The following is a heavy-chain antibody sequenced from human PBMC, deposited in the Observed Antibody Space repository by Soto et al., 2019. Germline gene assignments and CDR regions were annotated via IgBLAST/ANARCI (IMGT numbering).Heavy chain of an antibody. J-gene: IGHJ5*02. D-gene: IGHD2-8*01. Sequence: QVQLVQSGAEVKKPGASVKVSCKASGYTFTSYGISWVRQAPGQGLEWMGWVTGYNGNTNYAQKLQGRVTMTTDTSTITAYMDPRSLITDDTAVYYCAIIPNERGGWFDPSGQGTLVAVSS. CDR1: GYTFTSYG. V-gene: IGHV1-18*01. CDR2: VTGYNGNT. CDR3: AIIPNERGGWFDP.